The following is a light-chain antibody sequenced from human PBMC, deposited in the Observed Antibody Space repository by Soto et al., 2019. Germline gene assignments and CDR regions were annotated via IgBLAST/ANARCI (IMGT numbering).Light chain of an antibody. Sequence: EIVLTQSPGTLPFSRVERSALCFSASQIVYGRQLAWYQHKPGQAPRLLMYGVSSRATGIPDRFTGSGSGTDFTLTISSLQPEDFATYYCQQSYSTPITFGQGTRLENK. CDR3: QQSYSTPIT. CDR1: QIVYGRQ. CDR2: GVS. V-gene: IGKV3-20*01. J-gene: IGKJ5*01.